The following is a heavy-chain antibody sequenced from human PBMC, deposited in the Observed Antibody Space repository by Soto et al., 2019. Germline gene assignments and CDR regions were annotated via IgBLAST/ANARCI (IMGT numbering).Heavy chain of an antibody. Sequence: EVQLLEAGGGVVQPGGSLRLSCAASGFTFDTYAMSWVRQAPGKGLEWVSGITGSGGSNDYADSVKGRFTISRDTSRNTLYLRMTRLCVGATAIYYRARKSRTSSQFDYWGQGTLVTVSS. J-gene: IGHJ4*02. D-gene: IGHD1-7*01. CDR3: ARKSRTSSQFDY. CDR2: ITGSGGSN. V-gene: IGHV3-23*01. CDR1: GFTFDTYA.